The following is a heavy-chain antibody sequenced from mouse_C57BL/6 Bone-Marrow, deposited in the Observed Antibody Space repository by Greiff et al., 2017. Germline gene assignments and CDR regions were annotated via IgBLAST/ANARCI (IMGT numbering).Heavy chain of an antibody. V-gene: IGHV1-74*01. D-gene: IGHD2-1*01. Sequence: QVQLKQPGAELVKPGASVKVSCKASGYTFTSYGMHWVKQRPGQGLEWIGRIHPSDSDTNYKQKFKGKATLTVDKSSSTAYMQLISLTSEDSAVYDSAIAPMVAFANWGQGTTLTVSA. CDR1: GYTFTSYG. J-gene: IGHJ2*01. CDR2: IHPSDSDT. CDR3: AIAPMVAFAN.